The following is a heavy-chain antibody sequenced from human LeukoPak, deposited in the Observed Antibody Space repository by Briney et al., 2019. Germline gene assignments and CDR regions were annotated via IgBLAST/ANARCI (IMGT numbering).Heavy chain of an antibody. D-gene: IGHD6-13*01. CDR2: FDPEGGET. V-gene: IGHV1-24*01. J-gene: IGHJ4*02. CDR3: ATDISIAAAGTAFDY. Sequence: GAPVKVSCKVSGYTLTELSMHWVRQAPGKGLEWMGGFDPEGGETIYAQKFQGRVTMTEDTSTDTAYMELSSLRSEDTAVYYCATDISIAAAGTAFDYWGQGTLVTVSS. CDR1: GYTLTELS.